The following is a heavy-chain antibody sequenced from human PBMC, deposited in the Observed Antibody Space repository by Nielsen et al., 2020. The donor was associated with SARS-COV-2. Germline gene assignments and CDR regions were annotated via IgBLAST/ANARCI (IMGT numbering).Heavy chain of an antibody. CDR2: ISGSGGST. Sequence: ETLSLTCAVYGGSLSGSYWGWVRQAPGKGLEWVSAISGSGGSTYYADSVKGRFTISRDNSKNTLYLQMNSLRAEDTAVYYCAKDLSQVLRYFDWVRNYYYGMDVWGQGTTVTVSS. CDR3: AKDLSQVLRYFDWVRNYYYGMDV. V-gene: IGHV3-23*01. J-gene: IGHJ6*02. CDR1: GGSLSGSY. D-gene: IGHD3-9*01.